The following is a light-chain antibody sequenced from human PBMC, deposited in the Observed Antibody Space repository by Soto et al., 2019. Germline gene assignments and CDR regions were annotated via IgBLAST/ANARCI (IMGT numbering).Light chain of an antibody. J-gene: IGLJ3*02. CDR1: SSDVGGYNY. CDR3: SSYTSSSSWV. CDR2: DVS. V-gene: IGLV2-14*01. Sequence: QPVLTQPASVYGSPGQSITISCTGTSSDVGGYNYVSWYQQHPGKAPKLMIYDVSNRPSGVSNRFSGSKSGNTASLTISGLQAEDEADYYCSSYTSSSSWVFGGGTQLTVL.